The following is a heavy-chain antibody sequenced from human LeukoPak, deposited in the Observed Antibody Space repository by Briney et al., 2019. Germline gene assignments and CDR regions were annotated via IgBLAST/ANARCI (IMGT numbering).Heavy chain of an antibody. CDR3: ASVLLRFGEASDAFDI. D-gene: IGHD3-10*01. CDR1: GYTFTSYG. J-gene: IGHJ3*02. V-gene: IGHV1-69*04. Sequence: GASVKVSCKASGYTFTSYGISWVRQAPGQGLEWMGRIIPILGIANYAQKFQGRVTITADKSTSTAYMELSSLRSEDTAVYYCASVLLRFGEASDAFDIWSQGTMVTVSS. CDR2: IIPILGIA.